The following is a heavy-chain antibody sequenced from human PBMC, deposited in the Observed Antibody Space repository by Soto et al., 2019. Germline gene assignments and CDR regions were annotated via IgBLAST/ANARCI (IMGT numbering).Heavy chain of an antibody. CDR1: GYSFTRHD. V-gene: IGHV1-8*01. J-gene: IGHJ5*02. CDR2: MNPNSGNA. CDR3: ARGAYNDYSHWFDP. Sequence: QVQLVQSGAEVRKPAASVRVSCKATGYSFTRHDINWLRQAAGQGLEWMGWMNPNSGNAVYAQKFQGRVTMTRNTSITTAYIEVTSLKSEDTAVYFCARGAYNDYSHWFDPWGQGTLVTVS. D-gene: IGHD4-4*01.